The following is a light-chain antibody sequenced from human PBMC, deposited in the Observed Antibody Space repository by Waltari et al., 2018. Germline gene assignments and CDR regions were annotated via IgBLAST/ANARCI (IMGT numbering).Light chain of an antibody. CDR1: SPNIATNN. J-gene: IGLJ3*02. V-gene: IGLV1-47*01. Sequence: QSVVTQPPSASATPGQRVTMSCSGDSPNIATNNVVWYQQLPGTAPRLLLYWGDKRPSGVPDRFSGSKSGTSASLAVSGLRSEDEGDYYCAVWDDKLSAWVFGAGTKLTVL. CDR2: WGD. CDR3: AVWDDKLSAWV.